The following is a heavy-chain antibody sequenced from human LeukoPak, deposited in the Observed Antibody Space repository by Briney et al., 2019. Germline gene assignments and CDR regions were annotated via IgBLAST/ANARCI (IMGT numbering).Heavy chain of an antibody. J-gene: IGHJ6*02. CDR1: GYTFTGYY. Sequence: ASVKVSCKASGYTFTGYYMHWVRQAPGQGLEWMGWINPNSGGTNYEQKFQGRVTISRDSSIRTAYMELSRLRSDDPAVYYCARDIGYNWNGASSFYGMDFWGQGTPVTVSS. V-gene: IGHV1-2*02. D-gene: IGHD1-1*01. CDR3: ARDIGYNWNGASSFYGMDF. CDR2: INPNSGGT.